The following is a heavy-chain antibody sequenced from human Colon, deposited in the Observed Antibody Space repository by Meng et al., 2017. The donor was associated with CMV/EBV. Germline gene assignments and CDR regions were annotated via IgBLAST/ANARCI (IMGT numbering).Heavy chain of an antibody. CDR2: ICWDDDK. CDR1: GSALTSTRLC. V-gene: IGHV2-5*05. D-gene: IGHD3-10*01. Sequence: FSGSALTSTRLCLAWFRQPPGKAPAWLALICWDDDKHYDPSLDSRLIITKDTSKNLVVLVLTDIDPVDTATYYCARRLLRGLYFFDYWSQGTLVTVSS. CDR3: ARRLLRGLYFFDY. J-gene: IGHJ4*02.